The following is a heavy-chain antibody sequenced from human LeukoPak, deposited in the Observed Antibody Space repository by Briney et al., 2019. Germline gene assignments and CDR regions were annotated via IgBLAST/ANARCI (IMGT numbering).Heavy chain of an antibody. CDR2: INPSGGST. Sequence: ASVKVSCKASGYTFTSYYMHWVRQAPGQGLEWMGIINPSGGSTSYAQKFQGRVTMTRDMSTGTVYMELSSLRSEDTAVYYCARELGYCSSTSCSHYYYYYMDVWGKGTTVTVSS. CDR1: GYTFTSYY. CDR3: ARELGYCSSTSCSHYYYYYMDV. D-gene: IGHD2-2*01. V-gene: IGHV1-46*01. J-gene: IGHJ6*03.